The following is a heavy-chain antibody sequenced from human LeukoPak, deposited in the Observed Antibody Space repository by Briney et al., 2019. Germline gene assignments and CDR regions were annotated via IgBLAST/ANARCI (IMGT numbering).Heavy chain of an antibody. CDR2: IDPNSGAT. J-gene: IGHJ5*02. V-gene: IGHV1-2*02. CDR1: GYTFTAYY. Sequence: ASVKVSCKASGYTFTAYYMHWVRQAPGQGLEWMGWIDPNSGATDSAQKFQGRVTVTRDTSINTVYMELSRLTSDDTAVYHCARGRASLTAWFVPWGQGTLVTVSS. CDR3: ARGRASLTAWFVP. D-gene: IGHD1-20*01.